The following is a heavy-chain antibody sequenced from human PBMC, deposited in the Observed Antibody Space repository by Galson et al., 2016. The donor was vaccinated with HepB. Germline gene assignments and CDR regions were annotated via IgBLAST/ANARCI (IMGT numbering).Heavy chain of an antibody. CDR1: GYTFSSYA. Sequence: SVKVSCKASGYTFSSYAIHWLRQAPGQRLEWMGWINSASGDTTYSQRFQDRLTIARDTSATTAYMELSGLRSEDTAVNFCAKGAGGYYDYWGPGTLVTVSS. D-gene: IGHD4/OR15-4a*01. CDR2: INSASGDT. J-gene: IGHJ4*02. V-gene: IGHV1-3*01. CDR3: AKGAGGYYDY.